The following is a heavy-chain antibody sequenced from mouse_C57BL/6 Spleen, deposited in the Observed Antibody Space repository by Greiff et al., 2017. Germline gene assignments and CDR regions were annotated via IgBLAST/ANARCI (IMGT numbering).Heavy chain of an antibody. V-gene: IGHV1-22*01. CDR1: GYTFTDYN. D-gene: IGHD2-3*01. J-gene: IGHJ4*01. CDR3: ARDGDGYRTFARDY. Sequence: VQLKESGPELVKPGASVKMSCKASGYTFTDYNMHWVKQSHGKSLEWIGYINPNNGGTSYNQKFKGKATLTVNKSSSTAYRELRSRASEDSAVYYCARDGDGYRTFARDYWGQGGSGSVSS. CDR2: INPNNGGT.